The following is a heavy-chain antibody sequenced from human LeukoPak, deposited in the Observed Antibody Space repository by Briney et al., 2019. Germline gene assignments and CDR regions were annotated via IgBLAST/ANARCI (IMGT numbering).Heavy chain of an antibody. J-gene: IGHJ3*02. Sequence: PSETLSLTCTVSGGSISSSSYYWGWIRQPPGKGLEWIGTTYYSGSTDYNPSLKSRVTISVDTSKNQFSLKLSSVTAADTAVYYCARGYTKTSFHDAFDIWGQGTMVTVSS. D-gene: IGHD5-12*01. CDR3: ARGYTKTSFHDAFDI. CDR2: TYYSGST. CDR1: GGSISSSSYY. V-gene: IGHV4-39*07.